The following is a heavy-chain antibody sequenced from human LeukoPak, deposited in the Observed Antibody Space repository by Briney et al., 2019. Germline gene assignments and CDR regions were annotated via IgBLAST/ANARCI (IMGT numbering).Heavy chain of an antibody. CDR3: ATIAPGFLEWLLRGYFDY. Sequence: GGSLRLSCAASGFTFSSYAMSWVRQAPGKGLERVSAISGSGGSTYYADSVKGRFTISRDNSKNTLYLQMNSPRAEDTAVYYCATIAPGFLEWLLRGYFDYWGQGTLVTVSS. J-gene: IGHJ4*02. V-gene: IGHV3-23*01. CDR1: GFTFSSYA. D-gene: IGHD3-3*01. CDR2: ISGSGGST.